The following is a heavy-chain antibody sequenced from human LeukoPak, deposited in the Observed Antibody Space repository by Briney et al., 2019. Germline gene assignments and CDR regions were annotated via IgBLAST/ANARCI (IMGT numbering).Heavy chain of an antibody. J-gene: IGHJ4*02. CDR3: ARDGRDGYNFDY. CDR1: GFTFSSYA. Sequence: GGSLRLSCSASGFTFSSYAMHWVRQAPGKGLEYVSSISSEGGSTYYADSVKGRFTISRDNSKNTLYLQMNSLRAEDTAVYHCARDGRDGYNFDYWGQGTLVTVSS. V-gene: IGHV3-64*04. CDR2: ISSEGGST. D-gene: IGHD5-24*01.